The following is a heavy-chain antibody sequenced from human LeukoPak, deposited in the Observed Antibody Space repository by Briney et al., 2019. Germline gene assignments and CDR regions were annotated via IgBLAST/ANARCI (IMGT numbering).Heavy chain of an antibody. Sequence: PGGSLRLSCAASGFTFSSYSMNWVRQPPGKGLEWIGSIYYSGSTYYNPSLKSRVTISVDTSKNQFSLKLSSVTAADTAVYYCARDDRSNWGAGSVDYWGQGTLVTVSS. CDR1: GFTFSSYS. CDR2: IYYSGST. CDR3: ARDDRSNWGAGSVDY. V-gene: IGHV4-39*07. J-gene: IGHJ4*02. D-gene: IGHD7-27*01.